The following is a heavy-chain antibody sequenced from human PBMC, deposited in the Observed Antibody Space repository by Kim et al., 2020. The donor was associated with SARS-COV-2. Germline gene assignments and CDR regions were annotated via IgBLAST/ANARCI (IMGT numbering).Heavy chain of an antibody. CDR2: IYPGDSDT. CDR3: ARQWYSSGWYYFDY. CDR1: GYSFTSYW. V-gene: IGHV5-51*01. D-gene: IGHD6-19*01. Sequence: GESLKISCKGSGYSFTSYWIGWVRQMPGKGLEWMGIIYPGDSDTRYSPSFQGQVIISADKSISTAYLQWSSLKASDTATYYCARQWYSSGWYYFDYWGQGTLVTVSS. J-gene: IGHJ4*02.